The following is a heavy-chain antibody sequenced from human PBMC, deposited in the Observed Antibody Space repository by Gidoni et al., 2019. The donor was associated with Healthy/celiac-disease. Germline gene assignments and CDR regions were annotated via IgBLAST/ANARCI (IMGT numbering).Heavy chain of an antibody. V-gene: IGHV1-46*01. CDR3: ARGHGIDYGGEKYFQH. Sequence: SGYTFTSYYMHWVRQAPGQGLEWMGIINPSGGSTSYAQKFQGRVTMTRDTSTSTVYMELSSLRSEDTAVYYCARGHGIDYGGEKYFQHWGQGTLVTVSS. J-gene: IGHJ1*01. CDR1: GYTFTSYY. D-gene: IGHD4-17*01. CDR2: INPSGGST.